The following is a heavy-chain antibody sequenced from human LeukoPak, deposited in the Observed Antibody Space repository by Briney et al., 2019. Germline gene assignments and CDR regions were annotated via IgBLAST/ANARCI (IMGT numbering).Heavy chain of an antibody. CDR3: ARYRRVRNIAAAGQHYFDY. Sequence: SETLSLTCAVYGGSFRGYSWSWIPKPPGKGRNGMGKINHRGSTNYNPSLKSRVTISVDTSKNQFSLKLSSVTAADMAVYYCARYRRVRNIAAAGQHYFDYWGQGTLVTVSS. J-gene: IGHJ4*02. D-gene: IGHD6-13*01. CDR1: GGSFRGYS. V-gene: IGHV4-34*01. CDR2: INHRGST.